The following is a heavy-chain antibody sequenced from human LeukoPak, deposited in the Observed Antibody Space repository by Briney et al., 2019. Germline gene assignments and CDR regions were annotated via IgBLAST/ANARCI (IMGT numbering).Heavy chain of an antibody. D-gene: IGHD3-10*01. V-gene: IGHV1-18*01. J-gene: IGHJ6*02. CDR2: ISAYNGNT. Sequence: ASVKVSCKASGYTFTSYGISWVRQAPGQGLEWMGWISAYNGNTNYAQKLQGRVTMTTDTSTSTAYMELRSLRSDDTAVYYCAGDAYYGSGTLFYYYGMGVWGQGTTVTVSS. CDR3: AGDAYYGSGTLFYYYGMGV. CDR1: GYTFTSYG.